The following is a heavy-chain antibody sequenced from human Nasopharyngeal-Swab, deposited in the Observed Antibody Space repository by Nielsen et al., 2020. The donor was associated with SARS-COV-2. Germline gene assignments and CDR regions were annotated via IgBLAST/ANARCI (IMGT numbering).Heavy chain of an antibody. Sequence: GESLKISCAASGFTFSSYAMSWVRQAPGKGLEWVSAISGSGGSTYYAESVKGRFTISRDNSKNTLYLQMNSLRAEDTAVYYCAKDDHRSQWLVDYYYGMDVWGQGTTVTVSS. J-gene: IGHJ6*02. V-gene: IGHV3-23*01. D-gene: IGHD6-19*01. CDR3: AKDDHRSQWLVDYYYGMDV. CDR1: GFTFSSYA. CDR2: ISGSGGST.